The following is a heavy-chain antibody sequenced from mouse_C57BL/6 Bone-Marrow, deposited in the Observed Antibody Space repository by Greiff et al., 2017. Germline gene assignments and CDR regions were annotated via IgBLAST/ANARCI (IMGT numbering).Heavy chain of an antibody. CDR1: GFTFSDYY. J-gene: IGHJ3*01. D-gene: IGHD4-1*01. V-gene: IGHV5-12*01. CDR3: ARHGEDNWPFAY. Sequence: EVKLVESGGGLVQPGGSLKLSCAASGFTFSDYYMYWVRQTPEKRLEWVAYISNGGGSTYYPDTVKGRFTISRDNAKNTLYLQMSRLKSEDTAMYYCARHGEDNWPFAYWGQGTLVTVSA. CDR2: ISNGGGST.